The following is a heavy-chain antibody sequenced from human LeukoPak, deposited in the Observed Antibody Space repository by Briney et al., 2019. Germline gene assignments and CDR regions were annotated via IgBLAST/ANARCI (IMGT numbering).Heavy chain of an antibody. V-gene: IGHV1-46*01. CDR2: INRSGGGT. Sequence: ASVKVSCKASGYTFTNYFMHWVRQAPGQGLEWMGVINRSGGGTRYARKFQGRVTMTRDTSTSTVYMELSSLRSEDTAVYYCARGADYGGDSVGEYFDYWGQGTLVTVSS. D-gene: IGHD4-23*01. CDR1: GYTFTNYF. J-gene: IGHJ4*02. CDR3: ARGADYGGDSVGEYFDY.